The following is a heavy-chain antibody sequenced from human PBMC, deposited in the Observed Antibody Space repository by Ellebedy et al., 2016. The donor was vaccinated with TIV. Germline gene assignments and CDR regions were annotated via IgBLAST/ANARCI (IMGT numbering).Heavy chain of an antibody. CDR3: ASTAGYSSGWYPDAFDI. D-gene: IGHD6-19*01. V-gene: IGHV4-4*07. J-gene: IGHJ3*02. Sequence: SETLSLXXTVSGGSISSYYWSWIRQPAGKGLEWIGRIYTSGSTNYNPSLKSRVTVSVDTSKNQFSLKLSSVTAADTAVYYCASTAGYSSGWYPDAFDIWGQGTMVTVSS. CDR1: GGSISSYY. CDR2: IYTSGST.